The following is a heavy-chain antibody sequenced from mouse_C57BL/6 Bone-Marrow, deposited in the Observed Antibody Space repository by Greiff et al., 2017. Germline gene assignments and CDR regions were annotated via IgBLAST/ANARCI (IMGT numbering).Heavy chain of an antibody. V-gene: IGHV1-74*01. Sequence: VQLQQPGAELVKPGASVKVSCKASGYTFTSYWMHWVKQRPGQGLEWIGRIHPSDSDTNYNQKFKGKATLTVDKSSSTAYMQLSSLTSEDSAVYYCAMPLYDGYGAWFAYGGQGTLVTVSA. CDR3: AMPLYDGYGAWFAY. D-gene: IGHD2-3*01. CDR2: IHPSDSDT. J-gene: IGHJ3*01. CDR1: GYTFTSYW.